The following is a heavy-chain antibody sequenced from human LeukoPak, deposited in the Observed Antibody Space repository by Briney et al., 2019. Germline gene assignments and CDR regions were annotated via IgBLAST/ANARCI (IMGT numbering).Heavy chain of an antibody. J-gene: IGHJ5*02. D-gene: IGHD7-27*01. Sequence: GGSLRLSCAASGFTFSSYALSWVGQAPPKGVEWVSAISVVGGSKYYADSVKGRFTISRDNSKNTLYLQMNSLRAEDTAVYYCAKESANWGYNWFDPWGQGTLVTVSS. CDR3: AKESANWGYNWFDP. CDR1: GFTFSSYA. CDR2: ISVVGGSK. V-gene: IGHV3-23*01.